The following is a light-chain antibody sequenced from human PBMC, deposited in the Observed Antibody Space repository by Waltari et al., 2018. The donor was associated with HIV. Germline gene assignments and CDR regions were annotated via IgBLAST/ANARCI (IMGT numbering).Light chain of an antibody. Sequence: DIMMTQSPATLSVSPGERATLSCRASQSISSNVAWYQQRRGQAPRLLIYGASTRASGIPARFSGSGSGPELSLTISSLQSEDFAIYYCQQYSNWPRTFGQGTKVEI. J-gene: IGKJ1*01. CDR2: GAS. CDR1: QSISSN. CDR3: QQYSNWPRT. V-gene: IGKV3-15*01.